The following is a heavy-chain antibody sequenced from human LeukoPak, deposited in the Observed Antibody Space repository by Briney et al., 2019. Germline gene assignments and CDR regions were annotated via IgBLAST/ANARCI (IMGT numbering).Heavy chain of an antibody. J-gene: IGHJ4*02. V-gene: IGHV4-39*01. CDR1: GGSISSGGSF. CDR3: ARLVQLYFTNTHDY. Sequence: SETLSLTCSVSGGSISSGGSFWGWIRQPPGKGLEWIGSISYTGSTFHNPSLMSRVTISVDTSENQFSLKLNSVTAADTSVYYCARLVQLYFTNTHDYWGQGTLVTVSS. D-gene: IGHD5-18*01. CDR2: ISYTGST.